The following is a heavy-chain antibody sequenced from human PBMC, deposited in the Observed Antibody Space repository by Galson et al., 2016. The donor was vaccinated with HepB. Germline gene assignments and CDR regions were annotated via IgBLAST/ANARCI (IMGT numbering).Heavy chain of an antibody. D-gene: IGHD1/OR15-1a*01. CDR2: IYGGGST. CDR1: GISVRSTY. CDR3: AREVTTGVLFGLDV. Sequence: SLRLSCAASGISVRSTYMTWVRPAPGKGLEWISVIYGGGSTYYADSVKGRFTISSDNSRNTLHLQMNNLRVEDTAIYYCAREVTTGVLFGLDVWGQGTTVTVSS. J-gene: IGHJ6*02. V-gene: IGHV3-66*01.